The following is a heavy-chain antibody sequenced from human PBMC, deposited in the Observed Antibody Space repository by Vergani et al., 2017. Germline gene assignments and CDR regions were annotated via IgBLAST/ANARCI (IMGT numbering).Heavy chain of an antibody. D-gene: IGHD2-15*01. CDR3: ARHRGWGLVVVAATPWYYYYGMDF. CDR2: IYPGDSDT. J-gene: IGHJ6*02. V-gene: IGHV5-51*01. Sequence: EVQLVQSGAEVKKPGESLKISCKGSGYSFTSYWIGWVRQMPGKGLEWMGIIYPGDSDTRYSPSFQGQVTISADKSISTAYLQWSSLKASDTALYYCARHRGWGLVVVAATPWYYYYGMDFWGQGTTVTVSS. CDR1: GYSFTSYW.